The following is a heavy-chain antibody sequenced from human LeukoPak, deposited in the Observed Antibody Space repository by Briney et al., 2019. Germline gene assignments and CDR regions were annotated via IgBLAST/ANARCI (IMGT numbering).Heavy chain of an antibody. D-gene: IGHD3-22*01. Sequence: GGSLRLSCAASGFTFDDYAMHWVRQAPGKGLERVSGISWNSGSIGYADSVKGRFTISRDNAKNSLYLQMNSLRAEDTALYYCAKGLYYYDSSGPIDYWGQGTLVTVSS. J-gene: IGHJ4*02. V-gene: IGHV3-9*01. CDR3: AKGLYYYDSSGPIDY. CDR2: ISWNSGSI. CDR1: GFTFDDYA.